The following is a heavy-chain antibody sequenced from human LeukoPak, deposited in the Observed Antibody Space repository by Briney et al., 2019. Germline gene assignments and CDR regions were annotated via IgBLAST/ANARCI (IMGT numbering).Heavy chain of an antibody. CDR3: ARYDIVATNWFDP. D-gene: IGHD5-12*01. CDR1: GGSFSGYY. V-gene: IGHV4-34*01. CDR2: INHSGST. J-gene: IGHJ5*02. Sequence: SETLSLTCAVCGGSFSGYYWSWIRQPPGKGLEWIGEINHSGSTNYNPSLKSRVTISVDTSKNQFSLKLNSVTAADTAVYYCARYDIVATNWFDPWGQGTLVTVSS.